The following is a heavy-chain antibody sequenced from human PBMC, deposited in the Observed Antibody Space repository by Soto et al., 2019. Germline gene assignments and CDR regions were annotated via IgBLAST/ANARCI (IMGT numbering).Heavy chain of an antibody. J-gene: IGHJ4*02. Sequence: ASVKVFFKTSRYIFSSYYVHWVRQAPGQGLEWMGLINPTGGSTEYAQTFQGRVTMTRDTSTSTVYMELRSLRSEDTAVYFCALGRGRPYYFDYWGQGTLVTVSS. CDR2: INPTGGST. CDR1: RYIFSSYY. V-gene: IGHV1-46*03. D-gene: IGHD1-26*01. CDR3: ALGRGRPYYFDY.